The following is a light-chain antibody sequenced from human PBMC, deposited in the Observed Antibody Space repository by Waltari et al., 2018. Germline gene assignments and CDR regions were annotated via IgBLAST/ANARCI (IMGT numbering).Light chain of an antibody. CDR1: SSDIGHYNL. Sequence: QSALTQPATVSGSPGQSITISCSGTSSDIGHYNLVSWYRQHPGKAPTLIIYDVNKRPSGVSNRFSGSKSGNTAFLTISGLQTADEADYFCCSYAGSAVSVFGGGTKVTVL. CDR3: CSYAGSAVSV. V-gene: IGLV2-23*02. CDR2: DVN. J-gene: IGLJ3*02.